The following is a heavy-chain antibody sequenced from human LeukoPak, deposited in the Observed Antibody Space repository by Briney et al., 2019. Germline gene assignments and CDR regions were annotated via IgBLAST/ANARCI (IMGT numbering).Heavy chain of an antibody. Sequence: SETLSLTCTVSGDSITNTNYYWGWIRRPPGKGLEWIGSVYYSGSALHNPSLQSRVTLSVDTSKNQFSLKLISVTAADTAVYHCARHGGDASASSEFDYWGQGTPLIVSS. J-gene: IGHJ4*02. CDR1: GDSITNTNYY. CDR2: VYYSGSA. CDR3: ARHGGDASASSEFDY. D-gene: IGHD3-10*01. V-gene: IGHV4-39*01.